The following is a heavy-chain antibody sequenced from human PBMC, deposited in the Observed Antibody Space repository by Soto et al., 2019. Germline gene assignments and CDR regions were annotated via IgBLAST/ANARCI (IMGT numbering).Heavy chain of an antibody. CDR2: IYYSGST. Sequence: SETLSVTCTVSGGSISSYDWSWIRQPPGKGLEWIGYIYYSGSTNYNPSLKSRVTISVDTSKNQFSLKLSSVTAADTAVYYCARVWGGAFDIWGQGTMVTVSS. D-gene: IGHD3-10*01. CDR3: ARVWGGAFDI. J-gene: IGHJ3*02. CDR1: GGSISSYD. V-gene: IGHV4-59*01.